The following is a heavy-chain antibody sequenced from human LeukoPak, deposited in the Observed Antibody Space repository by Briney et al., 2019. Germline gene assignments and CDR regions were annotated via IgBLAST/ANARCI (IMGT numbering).Heavy chain of an antibody. Sequence: GASVKVSCKASGYTFTSYDINWVRQATGQGLEWMGWMNPNSGNTGYAQKFQGRVTMTRNTSISTAYMELSSLRSEDTAVYYCAREDALWFGELLFAALDIWGQGTMVTVSS. CDR1: GYTFTSYD. CDR2: MNPNSGNT. V-gene: IGHV1-8*01. J-gene: IGHJ3*02. CDR3: AREDALWFGELLFAALDI. D-gene: IGHD3-10*01.